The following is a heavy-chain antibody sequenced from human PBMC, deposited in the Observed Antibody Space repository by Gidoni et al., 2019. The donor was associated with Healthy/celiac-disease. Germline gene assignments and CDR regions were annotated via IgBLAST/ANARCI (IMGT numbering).Heavy chain of an antibody. Sequence: QVQLVESGGGVVQPGRSLRLSCAASGFTFSSYAMHWVRQAPGKGLEWVAVISYDGSKKYYADSVKGRFTISRDNSKNTLYLQMNSLRAEDTAVYYCAREGSGYYDILTGPFDYWGQGTLVTVSS. CDR1: GFTFSSYA. CDR3: AREGSGYYDILTGPFDY. CDR2: ISYDGSKK. D-gene: IGHD3-9*01. J-gene: IGHJ4*02. V-gene: IGHV3-30*04.